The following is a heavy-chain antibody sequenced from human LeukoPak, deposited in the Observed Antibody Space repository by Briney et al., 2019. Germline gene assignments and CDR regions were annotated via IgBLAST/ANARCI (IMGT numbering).Heavy chain of an antibody. CDR1: GGSISSYY. V-gene: IGHV4-4*07. CDR2: IYASGST. Sequence: SETLSLTCTVSGGSISSYYWSWIRQPPGQGLEWIGRIYASGSTNYNPSLKRRVTMSVDTSKNQFSLKLSSVTAADTAVYYCARALYDFWSGPNRDYYYYGMDVWGQGTTVTVSS. D-gene: IGHD3-3*01. J-gene: IGHJ6*02. CDR3: ARALYDFWSGPNRDYYYYGMDV.